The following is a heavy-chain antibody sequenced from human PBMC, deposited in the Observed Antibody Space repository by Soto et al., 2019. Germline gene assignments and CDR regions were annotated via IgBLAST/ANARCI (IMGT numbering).Heavy chain of an antibody. CDR3: ARDWGNDDYGMDV. Sequence: QVQLVQSGAEVKKPGASVKVSCKASGYTFTSYAIHWVRQAPGQRLEWMGWINADNGNTKYSQKFQGRVTITRDTSASTAHMEVSSLRSEDTAVYYCARDWGNDDYGMDVWGQGTTVTVSS. CDR1: GYTFTSYA. CDR2: INADNGNT. D-gene: IGHD7-27*01. V-gene: IGHV1-3*01. J-gene: IGHJ6*02.